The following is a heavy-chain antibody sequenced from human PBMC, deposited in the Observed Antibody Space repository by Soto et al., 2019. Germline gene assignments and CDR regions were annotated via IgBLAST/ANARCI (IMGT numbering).Heavy chain of an antibody. Sequence: WESLSLTCTSSGFTFSNYYMSWIRQAPGKGLEWVSDISSSFLTIHYAESVKGRFTISRDNAKNSLFLQMNSLSAEDTAVYYCARVSATGWNVTGRDYFDDWGQGALVTVSS. CDR3: ARVSATGWNVTGRDYFDD. CDR1: GFTFSNYY. V-gene: IGHV3-11*01. J-gene: IGHJ4*02. D-gene: IGHD1-1*01. CDR2: ISSSFLTI.